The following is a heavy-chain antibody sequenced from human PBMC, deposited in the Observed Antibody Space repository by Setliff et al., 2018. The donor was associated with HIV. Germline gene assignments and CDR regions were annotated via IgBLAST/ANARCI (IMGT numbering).Heavy chain of an antibody. J-gene: IGHJ5*02. D-gene: IGHD6-19*01. CDR3: ARLNQQWLVRDSGSNWFDP. CDR1: GGSISSSSYY. Sequence: PSETLSLTCTVSGGSISSSSYYWGWIRQPPGKGLEWIGYIYIYNSGSTNYNPSLTSRVTISADTSRNQFSLKLTSVTAADTAVYYCARLNQQWLVRDSGSNWFDPWGQGILVTVSS. V-gene: IGHV4-61*05. CDR2: IYIYNSGST.